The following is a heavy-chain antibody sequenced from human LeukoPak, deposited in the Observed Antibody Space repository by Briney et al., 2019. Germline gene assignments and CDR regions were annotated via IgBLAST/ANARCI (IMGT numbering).Heavy chain of an antibody. D-gene: IGHD3-22*01. Sequence: ASVKVSCKASGYTFTSYGISWVRQAPGQGLEWMGWISAYNGNTNHAQNLQGRVTMTTDTSTSTAYMEVRGLRSDDTAVYYCARDGLYDSSGFRYYNGMDVWGQGTTVTVSS. CDR3: ARDGLYDSSGFRYYNGMDV. CDR1: GYTFTSYG. CDR2: ISAYNGNT. J-gene: IGHJ6*02. V-gene: IGHV1-18*01.